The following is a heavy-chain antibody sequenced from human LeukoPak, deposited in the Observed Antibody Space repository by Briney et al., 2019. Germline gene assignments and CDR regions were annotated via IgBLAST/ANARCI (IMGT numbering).Heavy chain of an antibody. CDR2: ISYDESNE. D-gene: IGHD3-22*01. CDR1: GFTFSSYA. CDR3: ATGGGFYYGH. J-gene: IGHJ4*02. V-gene: IGHV3-30-3*01. Sequence: GGSLRLSCAASGFTFSSYAMHWVRQAPGKGLEWVAVISYDESNEYYAGSVKGRFTISRDNSKSTLYVQMNSLRAEDTAVYYCATGGGFYYGHWGQGTLVTVSS.